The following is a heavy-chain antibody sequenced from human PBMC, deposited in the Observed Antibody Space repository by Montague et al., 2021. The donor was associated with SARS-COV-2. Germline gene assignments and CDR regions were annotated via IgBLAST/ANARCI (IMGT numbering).Heavy chain of an antibody. Sequence: SETLSLTCTVSGGSVSSGSYYWSWIRQPPGKGLEWIGYIYYSGSTNYNPSLKSRVTISGDTSKNQFSLKLSSVTAADTAVYYCAGDPWRITIFGVITRYGMDVWGQGTTVTVSS. CDR3: AGDPWRITIFGVITRYGMDV. CDR1: GGSVSSGSYY. CDR2: IYYSGST. D-gene: IGHD3-3*01. J-gene: IGHJ6*02. V-gene: IGHV4-61*01.